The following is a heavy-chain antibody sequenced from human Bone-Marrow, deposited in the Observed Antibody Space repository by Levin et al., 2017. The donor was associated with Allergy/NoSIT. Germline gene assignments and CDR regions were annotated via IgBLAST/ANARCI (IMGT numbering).Heavy chain of an antibody. D-gene: IGHD1-26*01. V-gene: IGHV5-51*01. J-gene: IGHJ5*02. CDR2: FYPGDSDT. Sequence: GESLKISCKGSGYSFSTYWIAWVRQMPGKGLEWMGMFYPGDSDTRYSPSFQGQVSISVDESISTAYLQWSNLKASDTAIYYCGRLPLVMSGVDPWGQGTLVTVSS. CDR3: GRLPLVMSGVDP. CDR1: GYSFSTYW.